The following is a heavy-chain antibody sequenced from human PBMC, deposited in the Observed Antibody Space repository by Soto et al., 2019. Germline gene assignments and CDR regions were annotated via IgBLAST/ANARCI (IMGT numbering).Heavy chain of an antibody. CDR2: IIPILGIA. CDR3: ARGSMYYYGSGSYFKDY. D-gene: IGHD3-10*01. J-gene: IGHJ4*02. CDR1: GGTFSSYT. V-gene: IGHV1-69*02. Sequence: QVQLVQSGAEVKKPGSSVKVSCKASGGTFSSYTISWVRQAPGQGLEWMGRIIPILGIANYAQKFQGRVTITADKSTSTAYMELSSLRSEDTAVYYCARGSMYYYGSGSYFKDYWGQGTLVTVSS.